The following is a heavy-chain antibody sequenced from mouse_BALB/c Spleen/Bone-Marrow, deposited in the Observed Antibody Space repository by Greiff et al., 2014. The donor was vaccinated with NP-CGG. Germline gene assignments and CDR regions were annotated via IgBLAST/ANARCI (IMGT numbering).Heavy chain of an antibody. CDR2: ISSGGGYI. J-gene: IGHJ3*01. V-gene: IGHV5-9-3*01. Sequence: EVQVVESGGGLVKPGGALNLSCAASGFTFNNYAMSWVRQTPERRLEWVATISSGGGYIYYPDSVKGQFTISTDNAKNTLYLQMSSLRSEDTAMYYCARQESIYDGYYGGFAYWGQGTLVTVSA. CDR1: GFTFNNYA. D-gene: IGHD2-3*01. CDR3: ARQESIYDGYYGGFAY.